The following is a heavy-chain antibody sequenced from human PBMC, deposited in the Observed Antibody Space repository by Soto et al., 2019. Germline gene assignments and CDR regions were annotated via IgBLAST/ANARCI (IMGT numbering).Heavy chain of an antibody. J-gene: IGHJ4*02. CDR3: AHRVTSGWPWDGGHFDY. Sequence: QITLKESGPTLVKPTQTLTLTCTFSGLSLSTNGEGVGWIRQPPGKALEWLAVIYWDDDKRYSPSLKSRLTITKDTSKNQVVLTMTNMDPVDTATYYCAHRVTSGWPWDGGHFDYWGQGTLVTVSS. V-gene: IGHV2-5*02. D-gene: IGHD6-19*01. CDR1: GLSLSTNGEG. CDR2: IYWDDDK.